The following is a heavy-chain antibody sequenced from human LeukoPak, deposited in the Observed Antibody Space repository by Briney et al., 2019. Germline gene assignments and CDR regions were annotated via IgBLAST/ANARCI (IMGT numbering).Heavy chain of an antibody. CDR3: ARGVMITFGGVIVYNWFDP. D-gene: IGHD3-16*02. Sequence: ASVEVSCKASGGTFSSYAISWVRQAPGQGLERMGGIIPIFGTANYARKFQGRVTITADESTSTAYMELSSLRSEDTAVYYCARGVMITFGGVIVYNWFDPWGQGTLVTVSS. CDR2: IIPIFGTA. J-gene: IGHJ5*02. CDR1: GGTFSSYA. V-gene: IGHV1-69*13.